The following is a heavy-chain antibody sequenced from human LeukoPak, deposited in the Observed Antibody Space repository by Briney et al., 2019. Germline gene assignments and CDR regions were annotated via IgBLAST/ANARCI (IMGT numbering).Heavy chain of an antibody. V-gene: IGHV3-74*01. CDR1: GFTFSNFW. D-gene: IGHD1-1*01. J-gene: IGHJ2*01. CDR3: AREGVGYNFGGRRSYFDL. Sequence: PGGSLRLSCAASGFTFSNFWMHWVRQAPGKGLVWVSRINTDGTITSYADSVKGRFTISRDNAKNTLYLQMSSLRAEDTAVYYCAREGVGYNFGGRRSYFDLWGRGTLVTVSS. CDR2: INTDGTIT.